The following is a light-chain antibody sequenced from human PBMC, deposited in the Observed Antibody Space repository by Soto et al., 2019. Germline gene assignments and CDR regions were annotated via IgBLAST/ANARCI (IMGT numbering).Light chain of an antibody. CDR1: SSDVGSYNL. Sequence: QSVLTQPASVSGSPGQSITISCTGTSSDVGSYNLVSWYQQHPGKAPKLMIYEGSKRPSGVSNRFSGSKSGNTASLTISGLQADDEADYYCCSYAGSSTLGVFGGGTKVTVL. CDR3: CSYAGSSTLGV. CDR2: EGS. J-gene: IGLJ2*01. V-gene: IGLV2-23*03.